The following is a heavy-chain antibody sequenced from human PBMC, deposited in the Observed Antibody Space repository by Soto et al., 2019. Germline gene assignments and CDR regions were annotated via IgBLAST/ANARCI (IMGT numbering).Heavy chain of an antibody. Sequence: EVQLVESGGGLVQPGRSLRLSCAASGFTFDDYAMHWVRQAPGKGLEWVSGISWNSGSVGYADSVKGRFTISRDNAKNSLYLQMNSLRAEDTALYYCANVRLWFGGYDAFDIWCQGTMVTVSS. CDR2: ISWNSGSV. J-gene: IGHJ3*02. D-gene: IGHD3-10*01. V-gene: IGHV3-9*01. CDR1: GFTFDDYA. CDR3: ANVRLWFGGYDAFDI.